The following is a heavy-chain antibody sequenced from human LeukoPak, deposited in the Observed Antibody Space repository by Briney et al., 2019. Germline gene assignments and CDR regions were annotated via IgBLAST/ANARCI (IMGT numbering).Heavy chain of an antibody. Sequence: PGGSLRLSCAASGFTFSSYAMSWVRQAPGKGLEWVSTISGSGTGTYYADSVKGRFTISRDNSKNTLYLQMNSLRAEDTAVYYCAKARIGSYYYFEYWGQGTLVTVSS. CDR2: ISGSGTGT. D-gene: IGHD1-26*01. J-gene: IGHJ4*02. CDR3: AKARIGSYYYFEY. V-gene: IGHV3-23*01. CDR1: GFTFSSYA.